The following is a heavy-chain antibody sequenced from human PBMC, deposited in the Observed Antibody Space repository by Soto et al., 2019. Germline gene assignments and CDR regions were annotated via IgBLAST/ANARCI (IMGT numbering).Heavy chain of an antibody. J-gene: IGHJ4*02. CDR3: AREFNTDSSAYYSFAH. Sequence: GPEVKMPGASVKVSCKTSGYHFTAYGLAWLRQAPGQRPEWMGWVSTNNADTNYAEKFQGRVTMTTDKSTTTTYMELRSLRSDDTAVYYCAREFNTDSSAYYSFAHWGQGTLVTVSS. D-gene: IGHD3-22*01. CDR2: VSTNNADT. V-gene: IGHV1-18*01. CDR1: GYHFTAYG.